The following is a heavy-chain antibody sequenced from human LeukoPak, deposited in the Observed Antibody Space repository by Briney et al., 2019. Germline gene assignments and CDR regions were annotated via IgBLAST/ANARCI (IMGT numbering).Heavy chain of an antibody. V-gene: IGHV4-59*01. Sequence: SETLSLTCTLSGGSISQYYWSWIRQPPGKGPEWNGYVYRSGNTNYNPSLKSRVTISVDTSKNHFSLNLTSVTAADTAVYYCARVVAADSSGYYYPYYYMDVWGKGTTVTVSS. CDR3: ARVVAADSSGYYYPYYYMDV. J-gene: IGHJ6*03. D-gene: IGHD3-22*01. CDR1: GGSISQYY. CDR2: VYRSGNT.